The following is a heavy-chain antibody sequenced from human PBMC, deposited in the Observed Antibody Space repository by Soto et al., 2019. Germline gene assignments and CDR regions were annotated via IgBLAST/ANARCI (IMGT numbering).Heavy chain of an antibody. D-gene: IGHD3-10*01. J-gene: IGHJ4*02. Sequence: QVQLVQSGAEVKKPGSSVKVSCKASGGTFSSYAISWVRQAPGQGLEWMGGIIPIFGTANYAQKFQGRVTIAADESTISAYMELSSLRSEDTAVYYCARDLRNYYGPGSDAPLSAPFDYWGQGTLVTVAS. V-gene: IGHV1-69*01. CDR2: IIPIFGTA. CDR1: GGTFSSYA. CDR3: ARDLRNYYGPGSDAPLSAPFDY.